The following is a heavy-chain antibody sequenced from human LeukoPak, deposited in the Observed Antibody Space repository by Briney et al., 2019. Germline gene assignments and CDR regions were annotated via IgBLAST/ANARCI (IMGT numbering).Heavy chain of an antibody. D-gene: IGHD3-22*01. V-gene: IGHV4-39*02. CDR1: GGSISSSSYY. Sequence: SETLSLTCTVSGGSISSSSYYWGWIRQPPGKGLEWIGSIYYSGSTYYNPSLKSRVTISVDTSKNQFSLKLSSVTAADTAVYYCARDPGRDSSGYYYPFDYWGQGTLVTVSS. CDR2: IYYSGST. J-gene: IGHJ4*02. CDR3: ARDPGRDSSGYYYPFDY.